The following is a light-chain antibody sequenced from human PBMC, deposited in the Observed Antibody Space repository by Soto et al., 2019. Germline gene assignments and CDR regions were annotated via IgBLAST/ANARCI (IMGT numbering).Light chain of an antibody. CDR1: NSNIGSHP. V-gene: IGLV1-47*01. CDR2: RND. Sequence: QSVLTQPPSASGTPGQRVTISCSGTNSNIGSHPVYWYQQLPGTAPKLLIQRNDQRPSGVPDRFSASKSGTSASLAISGLRSEDEAQYYCAACDDTLGGHVLFGGGIKVTVL. CDR3: AACDDTLGGHVL. J-gene: IGLJ2*01.